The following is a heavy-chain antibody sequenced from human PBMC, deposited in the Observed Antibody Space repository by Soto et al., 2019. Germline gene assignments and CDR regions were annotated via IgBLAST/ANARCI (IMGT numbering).Heavy chain of an antibody. Sequence: SVKVSCKGSVGTFSSYAISCVREAPGQKHEWMEGIIPIFGTANYAQKFQGRVTITADESTSTAYMELSSLRSEDTAVYYCARDGYSYGDYYGMDVWGQGTTVTVSS. D-gene: IGHD5-18*01. CDR1: VGTFSSYA. V-gene: IGHV1-69*01. CDR2: IIPIFGTA. J-gene: IGHJ6*02. CDR3: ARDGYSYGDYYGMDV.